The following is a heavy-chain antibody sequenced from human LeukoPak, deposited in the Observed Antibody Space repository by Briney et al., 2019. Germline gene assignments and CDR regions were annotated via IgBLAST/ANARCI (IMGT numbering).Heavy chain of an antibody. D-gene: IGHD6-13*01. V-gene: IGHV4-39*07. CDR3: ARRGYSSSWYPYYYGMDV. CDR1: GGSISSSSYY. Sequence: SETLSLTCTVSGGSISSSSYYWGWIRQPPGKGLEWIGSIYYSGSTYYNPSPKSRVTISVDTSKNQFSLKLSSVTAADTAVYYCARRGYSSSWYPYYYGMDVWGQGTTVTVSS. J-gene: IGHJ6*02. CDR2: IYYSGST.